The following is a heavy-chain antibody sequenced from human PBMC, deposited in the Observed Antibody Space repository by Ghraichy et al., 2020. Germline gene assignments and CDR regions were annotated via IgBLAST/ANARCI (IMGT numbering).Heavy chain of an antibody. Sequence: GGSLRLSCAASGFTFSDYYMSWIRQAPGKGLEWVSYISSSGSTIYYADSVKGRFTISRDNAKNSLYLQMNSLRAEDTAVYYCARAVNSASSSGSYKKRGYYFDYWGQGTLVTVSS. CDR2: ISSSGSTI. CDR3: ARAVNSASSSGSYKKRGYYFDY. CDR1: GFTFSDYY. D-gene: IGHD1-26*01. J-gene: IGHJ4*02. V-gene: IGHV3-11*01.